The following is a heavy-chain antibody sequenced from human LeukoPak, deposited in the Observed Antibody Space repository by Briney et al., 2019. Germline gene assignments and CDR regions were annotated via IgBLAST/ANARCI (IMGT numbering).Heavy chain of an antibody. Sequence: SETLYLTCAVYGGSFSGYYWSWIRQPPGKGLEWIGEINHSGSTNYNPSLKSRVTISVDTSKNQFSLKLSSVTAADTAVYYCARAPKKLRSSSWPQDWGQGTLVTVSS. J-gene: IGHJ4*02. V-gene: IGHV4-34*01. D-gene: IGHD6-13*01. CDR2: INHSGST. CDR3: ARAPKKLRSSSWPQD. CDR1: GGSFSGYY.